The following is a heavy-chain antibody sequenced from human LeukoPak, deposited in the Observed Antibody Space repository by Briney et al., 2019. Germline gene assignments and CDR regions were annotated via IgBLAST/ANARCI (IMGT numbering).Heavy chain of an antibody. Sequence: PGGSLRLSCAASGFTFSSYGMHWVRQAPGKGLEWVAFIRYDGSNKYYADSVKGRFTISRDNSKNTLYLQMNSLRAEDTAVYYCAKDRGYSYGYDYWGQGTLVTVSS. CDR3: AKDRGYSYGYDY. D-gene: IGHD5-18*01. V-gene: IGHV3-30*02. CDR2: IRYDGSNK. CDR1: GFTFSSYG. J-gene: IGHJ4*02.